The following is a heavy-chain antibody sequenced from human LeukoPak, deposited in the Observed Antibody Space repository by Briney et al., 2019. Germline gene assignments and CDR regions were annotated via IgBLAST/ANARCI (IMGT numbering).Heavy chain of an antibody. CDR2: IIPIFGTA. D-gene: IGHD6-13*01. Sequence: SVKVSCKASGYTFTNYPMNWVRQAPGQGLEWMGGIIPIFGTANYAQKFQGRVTITADESTSTAYMELSSLRSEDTAVYYCARAGYSSSWYKGGFDPWGQGTLVTVSS. J-gene: IGHJ5*02. CDR3: ARAGYSSSWYKGGFDP. V-gene: IGHV1-69*13. CDR1: GYTFTNYP.